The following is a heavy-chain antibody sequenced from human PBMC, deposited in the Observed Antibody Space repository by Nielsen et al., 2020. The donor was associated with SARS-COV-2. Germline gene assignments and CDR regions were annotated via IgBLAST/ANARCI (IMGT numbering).Heavy chain of an antibody. V-gene: IGHV3-21*01. J-gene: IGHJ4*02. CDR2: ISSASSYI. D-gene: IGHD3-3*01. CDR3: ARDRYDFWS. Sequence: WIRQPPGKGLEWVSSISSASSYIYYADSVKGRFSISRDNAKNTLYLQMNSLRAEDTAVYYCARDRYDFWSWGQGTLVTVSS.